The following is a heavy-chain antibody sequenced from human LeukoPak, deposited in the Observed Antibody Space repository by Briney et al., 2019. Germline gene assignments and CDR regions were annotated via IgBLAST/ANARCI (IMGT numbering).Heavy chain of an antibody. J-gene: IGHJ4*02. CDR3: ARGPITTRSHFDY. V-gene: IGHV1-69*13. D-gene: IGHD3-22*01. CDR2: IIPIFATA. Sequence: SVKVSCKASGGTFSSYAISWVRQAPGQGLEWMGGIIPIFATANYAQKFQGRVTITADEFTSTAYMELSSLRSEDTAVYYCARGPITTRSHFDYWGQGTLVTVSS. CDR1: GGTFSSYA.